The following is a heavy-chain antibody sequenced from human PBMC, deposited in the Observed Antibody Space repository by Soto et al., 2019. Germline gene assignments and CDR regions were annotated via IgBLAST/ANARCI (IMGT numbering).Heavy chain of an antibody. V-gene: IGHV4-59*01. CDR2: VYYRGDT. Sequence: SETLSLTCTVSGDSMTNNYWGWIRHPPGEGREWMGFVYYRGDTNYNPSLKGRVSRSPDPSRNQFSLKLTSVTAADTAVYYCARAMGDWGTYYYYSGMDVWGQGTLVTVSS. D-gene: IGHD3-16*01. J-gene: IGHJ6*02. CDR1: GDSMTNNY. CDR3: ARAMGDWGTYYYYSGMDV.